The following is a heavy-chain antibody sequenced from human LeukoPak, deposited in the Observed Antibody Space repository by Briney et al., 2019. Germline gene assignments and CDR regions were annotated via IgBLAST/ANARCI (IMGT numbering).Heavy chain of an antibody. CDR2: IIPVFDMT. D-gene: IGHD4-17*01. Sequence: GASVKVSCKASGDTLDRFPINWVRLAPGQGLEWMGRIIPVFDMTHYAPKFQGRITMTAYTSTTTAYMELRSLKSEDTAVYFCAKGPHDYGDCVYLWGQGTRVTVSS. CDR3: AKGPHDYGDCVYL. CDR1: GDTLDRFP. J-gene: IGHJ5*02. V-gene: IGHV1-69*04.